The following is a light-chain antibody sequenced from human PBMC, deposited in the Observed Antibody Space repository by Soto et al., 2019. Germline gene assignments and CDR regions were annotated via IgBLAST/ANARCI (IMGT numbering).Light chain of an antibody. Sequence: QSVLTQPPSASGTPGQTVTITCSGSNSNIGSNSVNWFQHLPGAVPKLLIFSNNQRPSGVPDRFSGSKSDNTASLTISGLQAEDEAEYDCCSYAGSNSLIFGGGTKLTVL. CDR2: SNN. J-gene: IGLJ2*01. V-gene: IGLV1-44*01. CDR1: NSNIGSNS. CDR3: CSYAGSNSLI.